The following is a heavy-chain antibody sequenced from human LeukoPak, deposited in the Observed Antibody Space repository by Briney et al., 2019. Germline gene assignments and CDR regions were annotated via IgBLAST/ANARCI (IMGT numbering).Heavy chain of an antibody. CDR1: GFTFSSYA. CDR2: ISSSSSYI. Sequence: GGSLRLSCAASGFTFSSYAMSWVRQALGKGLEWVSSISSSSSYIYYADSVKGRFTISRDNAKNSLYLQMNSLRAEDTAVYYCARDLLAVAATGPWGQGTMVTVSS. D-gene: IGHD2-15*01. CDR3: ARDLLAVAATGP. J-gene: IGHJ3*01. V-gene: IGHV3-21*01.